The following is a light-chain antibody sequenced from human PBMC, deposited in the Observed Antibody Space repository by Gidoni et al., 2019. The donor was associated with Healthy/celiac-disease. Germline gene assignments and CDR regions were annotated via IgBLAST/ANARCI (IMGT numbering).Light chain of an antibody. CDR1: SSDVGSYNL. Sequence: SALTQPASVSGSPGQSIPISCTGTSSDVGSYNLVSWYQQHPGKAPKLMIYEGSKRPSGVSNRFSGSKSGNTASLTISGLQAEDEADYYCCSYAGSSTFGSVVFGGGTKLTVL. CDR2: EGS. J-gene: IGLJ2*01. CDR3: CSYAGSSTFGSVV. V-gene: IGLV2-23*03.